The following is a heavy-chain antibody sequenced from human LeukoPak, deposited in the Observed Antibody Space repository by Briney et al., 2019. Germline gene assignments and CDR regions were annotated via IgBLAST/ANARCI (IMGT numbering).Heavy chain of an antibody. CDR1: GGTFSSYA. Sequence: ASVKVSCKASGGTFSSYAISWVRQAPGQGLEWMGGIIPIFGTANYAQKFQGRVTITTDESTSTAYMELSSLRSEDTAVYYCARDLGMYSSSSRGWFDPWGQGTLVTVSS. CDR2: IIPIFGTA. V-gene: IGHV1-69*05. J-gene: IGHJ5*02. CDR3: ARDLGMYSSSSRGWFDP. D-gene: IGHD6-6*01.